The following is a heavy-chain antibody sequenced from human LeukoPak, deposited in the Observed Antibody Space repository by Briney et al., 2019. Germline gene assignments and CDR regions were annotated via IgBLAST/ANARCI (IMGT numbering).Heavy chain of an antibody. V-gene: IGHV4-59*08. D-gene: IGHD1-26*01. CDR2: IYYSGST. CDR1: GGSISRYY. Sequence: SETLSLTCTVSGGSISRYYWSWIRQPPGKGLEWIGYIYYSGSTSYNPSLKSRVTISVDRSKNQFSLNLSSATAADTAVYYCARHDMDVAGGGLDYFDYWGQGTLVTVSS. J-gene: IGHJ4*02. CDR3: ARHDMDVAGGGLDYFDY.